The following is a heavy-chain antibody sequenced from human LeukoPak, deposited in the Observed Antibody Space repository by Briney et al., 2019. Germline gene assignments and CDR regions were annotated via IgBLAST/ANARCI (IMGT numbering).Heavy chain of an antibody. CDR1: GYTFTSYA. V-gene: IGHV1-3*02. CDR2: SNAGNGNT. CDR3: ATVIRITMIVVVHDAFDI. D-gene: IGHD3-22*01. J-gene: IGHJ3*02. Sequence: GASVKVSCKASGYTFTSYAMHWVRQAPGQRLEWMGWSNAGNGNTKYSQEFQGRVTITRDTSASTAYMELSSLRSEDTAVYYCATVIRITMIVVVHDAFDIWGQGTMVTVSS.